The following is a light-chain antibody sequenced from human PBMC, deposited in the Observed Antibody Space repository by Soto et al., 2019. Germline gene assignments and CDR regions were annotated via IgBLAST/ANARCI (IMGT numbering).Light chain of an antibody. CDR2: DAS. Sequence: EIVLTQYPATLSLSPGERATLSCRASQSVTTSLAWYQQKPGQAPRLLVYDASNRATGIPARFSGSGSGTDFTLTISSLEPEDFAVYYCQHRTNWPLGGGTKVEIE. J-gene: IGKJ4*01. CDR1: QSVTTS. V-gene: IGKV3-11*01. CDR3: QHRTNWP.